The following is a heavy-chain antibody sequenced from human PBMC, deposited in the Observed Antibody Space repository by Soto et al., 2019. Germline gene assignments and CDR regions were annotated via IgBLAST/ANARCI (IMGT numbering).Heavy chain of an antibody. D-gene: IGHD3-9*01. CDR2: IWYDGSNK. V-gene: IGHV3-33*01. CDR1: GFTFSSYG. CDR3: ARGVWYYDILTGPGVDY. Sequence: HPGGSLRLSCAASGFTFSSYGMHWVRQAPGKGLEWVAVIWYDGSNKYYADSVKGRFTISRDNSKNTLYLQMNSLRAEDTAVYYCARGVWYYDILTGPGVDYWGQGTLVTVSS. J-gene: IGHJ4*02.